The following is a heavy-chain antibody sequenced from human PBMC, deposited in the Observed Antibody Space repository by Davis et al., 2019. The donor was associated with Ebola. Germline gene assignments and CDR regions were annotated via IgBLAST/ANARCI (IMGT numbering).Heavy chain of an antibody. Sequence: MPSETLSLTCTVSGGSISSGDYYWSWIRQPPGKGLEWIGYIYYSGSTNYNPSLKSRVTISVDTSKNQFSLKLSSVTAADTAVYYCARTAVAGPFYYYYYGMDVWGKGTTVTVSS. CDR1: GGSISSGDYY. D-gene: IGHD6-19*01. CDR3: ARTAVAGPFYYYYYGMDV. CDR2: IYYSGST. J-gene: IGHJ6*04. V-gene: IGHV4-61*08.